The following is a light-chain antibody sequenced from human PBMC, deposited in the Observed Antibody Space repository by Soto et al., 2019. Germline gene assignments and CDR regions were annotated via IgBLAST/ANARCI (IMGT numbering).Light chain of an antibody. CDR3: QQRSDWPPH. J-gene: IGKJ4*01. CDR1: HNVSSY. CDR2: NAS. Sequence: EIGLTQSPFTLSLSPGDRATLSCRASHNVSSYLAWYQQKPGQAPKLLIYNASERATGIPARFSGSGSGTDFTLTISSLEPEDFALYYCQQRSDWPPHFGGGTTVEIK. V-gene: IGKV3-11*01.